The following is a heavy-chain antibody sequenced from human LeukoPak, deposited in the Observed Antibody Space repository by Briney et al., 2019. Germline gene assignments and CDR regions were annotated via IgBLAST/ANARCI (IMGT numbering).Heavy chain of an antibody. CDR3: ARGGLAQPFDY. CDR1: GGSISSYY. CDR2: IYYSGST. D-gene: IGHD3-3*02. Sequence: SETLSLTCTVSGGSISSYYWSWIRQPPGKGLEWIGYIYYSGSTNYNPSLKSRVTISVDTSKNQFSLKLSSVTAADTAVYHCARGGLAQPFDYWGQGTLVTVSS. J-gene: IGHJ4*02. V-gene: IGHV4-59*12.